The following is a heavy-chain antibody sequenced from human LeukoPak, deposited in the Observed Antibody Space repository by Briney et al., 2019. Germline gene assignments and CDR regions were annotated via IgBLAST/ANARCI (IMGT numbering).Heavy chain of an antibody. V-gene: IGHV3-30-3*01. Sequence: GGSLRLSCAASGFTFSSYAMHWVRQAPGKGLEWVAVISYDGSNKYYADSVKGRFTISRDNSKNTLYLQMNSLRAEDTAVYYCAKDCRGPIDYWGQGTLVTVSS. CDR2: ISYDGSNK. CDR1: GFTFSSYA. CDR3: AKDCRGPIDY. J-gene: IGHJ4*02. D-gene: IGHD2-15*01.